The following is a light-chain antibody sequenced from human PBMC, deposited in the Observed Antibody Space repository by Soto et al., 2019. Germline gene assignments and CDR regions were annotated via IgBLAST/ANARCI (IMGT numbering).Light chain of an antibody. V-gene: IGKV3-15*01. CDR1: QSVSSSY. Sequence: EILMTQSPATLSVSPGERATLSCRASQSVSSSYLAWYQQKPGQAPRLLIYGASTGATGIPARFSGSGAGTEFTLTISSLQSEDCAIYYCQQYHTWPITFGGGTKVDI. CDR3: QQYHTWPIT. J-gene: IGKJ4*01. CDR2: GAS.